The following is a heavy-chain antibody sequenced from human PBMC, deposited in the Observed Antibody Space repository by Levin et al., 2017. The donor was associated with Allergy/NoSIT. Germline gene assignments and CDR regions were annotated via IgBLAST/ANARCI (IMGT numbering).Heavy chain of an antibody. J-gene: IGHJ4*02. D-gene: IGHD6-13*01. CDR3: ARGGRGSSWLLDF. CDR2: IYHSGNT. CDR1: GGSISSAGYS. Sequence: LRLSCAVSGGSISSAGYSWNWIRQPPGTGLEWVGYIYHSGNTYYNPSLKSRVTMSVDRSKNQFSLKLKSVSAADTAVYYCARGGRGSSWLLDFWGQGTLVTVSS. V-gene: IGHV4-30-2*01.